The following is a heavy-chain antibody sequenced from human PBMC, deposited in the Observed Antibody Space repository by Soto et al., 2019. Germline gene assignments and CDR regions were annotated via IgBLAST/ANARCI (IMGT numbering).Heavy chain of an antibody. D-gene: IGHD6-13*01. J-gene: IGHJ4*02. V-gene: IGHV1-69*12. CDR1: GGTFSSYT. CDR3: ARAVIAAARTSG. Sequence: QVQLVQSGAEVKKPGSSVKVSCKASGGTFSSYTISWVRQAPGQGLEWMGGIIPIFGTANYAQKFQGRVTITAGESTCTAYMELSSLRSEGTAVSYCARAVIAAARTSGWGQGLLVTVSS. CDR2: IIPIFGTA.